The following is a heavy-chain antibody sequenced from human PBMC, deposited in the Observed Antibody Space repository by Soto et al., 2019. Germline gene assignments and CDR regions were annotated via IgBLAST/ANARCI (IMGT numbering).Heavy chain of an antibody. V-gene: IGHV3-30-3*01. CDR2: VSYDGSNK. J-gene: IGHJ4*02. D-gene: IGHD5-12*01. CDR1: GFTFSSYA. CDR3: ARHIVATTPGDY. Sequence: QVQLVESGGGVVQPGRSLRLSCAASGFTFSSYAMHWVRQAPGKGLEWVAVVSYDGSNKYYADSVKGRFTISRDNSKNTPFLQMNSLRAEDTAVYYCARHIVATTPGDYWGQGTLVTVSS.